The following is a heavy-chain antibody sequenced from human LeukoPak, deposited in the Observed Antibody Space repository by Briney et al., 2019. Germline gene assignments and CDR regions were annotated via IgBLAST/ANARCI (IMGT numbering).Heavy chain of an antibody. CDR1: GFTFSSYA. CDR2: ISGSGGSI. J-gene: IGHJ4*02. CDR3: AKDRSYGLRRYYFDY. V-gene: IGHV3-23*01. Sequence: GGSLRLSCAASGFTFSSYAMSWVRQAPGKGLEWVSAISGSGGSIYYADSVKGRFTISRDNSKNTLYLQMNSLRAEDTAVYYCAKDRSYGLRRYYFDYWGQGTLVTVSS. D-gene: IGHD5-18*01.